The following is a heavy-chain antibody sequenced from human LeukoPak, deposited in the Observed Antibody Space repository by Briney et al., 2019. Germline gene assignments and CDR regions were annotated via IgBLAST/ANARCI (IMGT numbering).Heavy chain of an antibody. CDR2: INPDSGGT. V-gene: IGHV1-2*02. CDR1: GYTFTGYY. CDR3: GRDFRDSLDY. J-gene: IGHJ4*02. Sequence: ASVKVSCKASGYTFTGYYMHWVRQAPGQGLEWMGWINPDSGGTNFAQKFQGRVTMTRDTSISIAYMELSRLRSDDTAVYYCGRDFRDSLDYWGQGTLVTVSS.